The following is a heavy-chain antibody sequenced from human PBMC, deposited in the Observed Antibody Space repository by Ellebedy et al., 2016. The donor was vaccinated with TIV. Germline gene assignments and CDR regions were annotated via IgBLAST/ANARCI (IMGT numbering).Heavy chain of an antibody. CDR1: GFTFSIYA. V-gene: IGHV3-7*01. J-gene: IGHJ4*02. CDR3: ARSSSSWYF. CDR2: VNEDGSEE. Sequence: PGGSLRLSCAASGFTFSIYAMSWVRLAPGKGLEWVANVNEDGSEEHYVDSVKGRFTISRDNDKNSLYLHMDSLRAEDTAIYYCARSSSSWYFWGQGTLVTVSS. D-gene: IGHD6-13*01.